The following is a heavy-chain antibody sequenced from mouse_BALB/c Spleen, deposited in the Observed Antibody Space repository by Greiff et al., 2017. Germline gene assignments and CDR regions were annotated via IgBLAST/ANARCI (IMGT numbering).Heavy chain of an antibody. CDR1: GYTFTSYV. V-gene: IGHV1-14*01. J-gene: IGHJ1*01. D-gene: IGHD2-10*02. Sequence: EVQGVESGPELVKPGASVKMSCKASGYTFTSYVMHWVKQKPGQGLEWIGYINPYNDGTKYNEKFKGKATLTSDKSSSTAYMELSSLTSEDSAVYYCARSYGNYWYFDVWGAGTTVTVSS. CDR2: INPYNDGT. CDR3: ARSYGNYWYFDV.